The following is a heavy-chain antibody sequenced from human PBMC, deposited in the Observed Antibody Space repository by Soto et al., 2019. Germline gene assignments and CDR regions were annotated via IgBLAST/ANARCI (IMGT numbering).Heavy chain of an antibody. V-gene: IGHV2-5*02. J-gene: IGHJ5*02. CDR2: IYWDDDK. D-gene: IGHD3-10*02. CDR3: AHRRAFYSVPDAYGLWFDP. Sequence: ESGPTLVNPTQTLTLTCSFSGISLNTRGVGVGWIRQPPGKALEWLALIYWDDDKRYTPSLKSRLTIDRDTSKNQVVLTMTDMDPEDTATYYCAHRRAFYSVPDAYGLWFDPWGQGTLVTVSS. CDR1: GISLNTRGVG.